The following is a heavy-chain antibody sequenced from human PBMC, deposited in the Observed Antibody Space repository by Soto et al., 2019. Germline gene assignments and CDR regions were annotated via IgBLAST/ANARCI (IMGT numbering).Heavy chain of an antibody. Sequence: QVQLQESGPGLVKPSETLSLTCTVSGGSISSYYWSWIRQPPGKGLEWIGYIYYSGSTNYNPSLKSRVTISVDTSKNQFSLKLSSVTAADTAVYYCAMTTVSGPYYFDYWGQGTLVTVSS. D-gene: IGHD4-17*01. CDR1: GGSISSYY. CDR3: AMTTVSGPYYFDY. CDR2: IYYSGST. V-gene: IGHV4-59*01. J-gene: IGHJ4*02.